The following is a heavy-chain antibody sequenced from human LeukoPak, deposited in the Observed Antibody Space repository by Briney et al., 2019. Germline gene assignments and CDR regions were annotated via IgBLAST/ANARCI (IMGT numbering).Heavy chain of an antibody. CDR3: ARVDRQQLVPFDY. V-gene: IGHV4-34*01. CDR1: GGSFSGYY. J-gene: IGHJ4*02. Sequence: SETLSLTCAVYGGSFSGYYWSWIRQPPGKGLEWIGEINHSGSTNYNPSLKSRVTISVDTSKNQFSLKLSSVTAADTAVYYCARVDRQQLVPFDYWGQGTLVTVSS. D-gene: IGHD6-13*01. CDR2: INHSGST.